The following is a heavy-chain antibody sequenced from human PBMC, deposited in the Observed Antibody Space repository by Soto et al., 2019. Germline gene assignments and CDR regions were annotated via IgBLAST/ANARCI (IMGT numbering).Heavy chain of an antibody. V-gene: IGHV3-33*01. Sequence: GGSLRLSCSASGFIFSNFVMHWVRQAPGKGLECVAVIWFDGSNIKYADSVKGRFSISRDNSRNTLFLQMSSLRAEDTAVYYCTRGDYWGKGTLVTVSS. J-gene: IGHJ4*02. CDR1: GFIFSNFV. CDR3: TRGDY. CDR2: IWFDGSNI.